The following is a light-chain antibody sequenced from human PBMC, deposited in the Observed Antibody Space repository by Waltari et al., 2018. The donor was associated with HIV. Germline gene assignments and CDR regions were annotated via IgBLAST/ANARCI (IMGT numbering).Light chain of an antibody. J-gene: IGKJ4*01. V-gene: IGKV4-1*01. CDR3: QQYYNYPLT. CDR1: QSVLYSSNNKNY. CDR2: WAS. Sequence: DIVMTQSPDSLAVSLGERATINCKSSQSVLYSSNNKNYLAWYQQKPGQPPKLLIYWASTRESGVPDRFSGSGSGTDFTLTISGLQSEDFATYYCQQYYNYPLTLGGGTKVEI.